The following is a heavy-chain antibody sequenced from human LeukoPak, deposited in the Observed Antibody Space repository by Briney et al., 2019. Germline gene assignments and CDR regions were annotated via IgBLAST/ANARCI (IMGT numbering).Heavy chain of an antibody. D-gene: IGHD3-3*01. CDR2: IRFDGSNR. Sequence: GGSLRLSCAPSGFTFKTYGMHWVRQAPGKGLEWVAFIRFDGSNRYYADSVKGRFTISRDNSKNTLYLHMNSLRAEDTAVYYCAKYAVREIFFGDYWGQGTLVAVSS. CDR1: GFTFKTYG. CDR3: AKYAVREIFFGDY. J-gene: IGHJ4*02. V-gene: IGHV3-30*02.